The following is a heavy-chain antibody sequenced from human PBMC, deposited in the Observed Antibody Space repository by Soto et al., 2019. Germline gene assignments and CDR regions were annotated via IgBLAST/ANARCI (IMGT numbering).Heavy chain of an antibody. CDR3: ARYCSSTSCGSYYYYGMDV. Sequence: GGSLRLSCAASGFTFSSYGMHWVRQAPGKGLEWVAVIWYDGSNKYYADSVKGRFTISRDNSKNTLYLQMNSLRAEDTAVYYCARYCSSTSCGSYYYYGMDVWGQGTTVTVSS. V-gene: IGHV3-33*01. CDR2: IWYDGSNK. D-gene: IGHD2-2*01. J-gene: IGHJ6*02. CDR1: GFTFSSYG.